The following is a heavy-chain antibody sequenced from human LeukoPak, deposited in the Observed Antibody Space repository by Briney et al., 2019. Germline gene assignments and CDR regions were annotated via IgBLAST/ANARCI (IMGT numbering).Heavy chain of an antibody. J-gene: IGHJ6*02. CDR3: ARVVLSGYDRNRHYYYYGMDV. D-gene: IGHD5-12*01. V-gene: IGHV3-23*01. CDR1: GFTFSSYA. CDR2: ISGSGGST. Sequence: PGGSLRLSCAASGFTFSSYAMSWVRQAPGKGLEWVSAISGSGGSTYYADSVKGRFTISRDNSKNTLYQQMNSLRAEDTAVYYCARVVLSGYDRNRHYYYYGMDVWGQGTTVTVSS.